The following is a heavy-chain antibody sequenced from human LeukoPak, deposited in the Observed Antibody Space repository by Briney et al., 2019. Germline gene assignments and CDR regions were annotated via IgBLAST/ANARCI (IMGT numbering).Heavy chain of an antibody. Sequence: GGSLRLSCAASGFTFNAYSMHWVRQAPGKGLEWVALILYDGSNKYYAASVKGRFTISRDNSKNTVFLQMNSLRAEDTAVYYCAKDHSKIQPFDYWGQGTLVTVSS. V-gene: IGHV3-30-3*01. CDR1: GFTFNAYS. CDR3: AKDHSKIQPFDY. J-gene: IGHJ4*02. CDR2: ILYDGSNK. D-gene: IGHD5-18*01.